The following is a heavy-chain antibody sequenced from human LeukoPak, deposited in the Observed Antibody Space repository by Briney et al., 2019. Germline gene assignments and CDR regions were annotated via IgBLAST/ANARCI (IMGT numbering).Heavy chain of an antibody. CDR2: IYTSGST. V-gene: IGHV4-4*07. Sequence: PSETLSLTCTVSGGSISSYYWSWIRQPAGKGLEWIGRIYTSGSTNYNPSPKSRVTMSVDTSKNQFSLKLSSVTAADTAVYYCAREGPIYYYYGMDVWAKGPRSPSP. J-gene: IGHJ6*02. CDR3: AREGPIYYYYGMDV. CDR1: GGSISSYY.